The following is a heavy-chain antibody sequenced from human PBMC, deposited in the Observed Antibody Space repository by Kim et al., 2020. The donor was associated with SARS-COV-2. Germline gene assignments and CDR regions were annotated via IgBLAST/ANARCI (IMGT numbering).Heavy chain of an antibody. J-gene: IGHJ4*02. CDR3: AKDRIFKKYYFED. V-gene: IGHV3-23*01. Sequence: GGSLRLSCAASGFTFSSYAMNWVRQAPGKGLEWVSAISGTGRRTYYADSVKGRFTISRDNSKNTLYLQMNSLRAEDTAVYYCAKDRIFKKYYFEDWGQGTLVTVSS. D-gene: IGHD2-21*01. CDR2: ISGTGRRT. CDR1: GFTFSSYA.